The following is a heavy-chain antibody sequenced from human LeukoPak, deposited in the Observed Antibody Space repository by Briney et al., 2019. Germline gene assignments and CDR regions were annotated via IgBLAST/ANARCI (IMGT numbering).Heavy chain of an antibody. J-gene: IGHJ6*02. CDR3: ARGRYDSQYYYYYGMDV. CDR1: GGTFSSYA. D-gene: IGHD3-3*01. CDR2: IIPIFGIA. V-gene: IGHV1-69*04. Sequence: SVKVSCKASGGTFSSYAISWVRQAPGQGLEWMGRIIPIFGIANCAQKFQGRVTITADKSTSTAYMELSSLRSEDTAVYYCARGRYDSQYYYYYGMDVWGQGTTVTVSS.